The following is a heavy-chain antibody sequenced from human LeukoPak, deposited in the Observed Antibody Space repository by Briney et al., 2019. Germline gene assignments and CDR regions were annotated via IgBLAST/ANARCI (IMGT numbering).Heavy chain of an antibody. J-gene: IGHJ4*02. CDR1: GGTFSSYA. Sequence: SVKVSCKASGGTFSSYAISWVRQAPGQGLEWMGGIIPIFGTANYAQKFQGRVTITTDKSTSTAYMELSSLRSEDTAVYYCARDLSDRGGFDYWGQGTLVTVSS. CDR3: ARDLSDRGGFDY. D-gene: IGHD3-16*01. CDR2: IIPIFGTA. V-gene: IGHV1-69*05.